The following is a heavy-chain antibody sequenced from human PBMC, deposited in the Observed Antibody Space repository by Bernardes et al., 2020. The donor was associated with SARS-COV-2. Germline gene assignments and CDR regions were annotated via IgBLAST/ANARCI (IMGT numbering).Heavy chain of an antibody. J-gene: IGHJ6*02. CDR3: ARVSDCSANVDGCKYLYNALDV. CDR2: LNGDSAYI. CDR1: GFTFSSFA. D-gene: IGHD2-15*01. Sequence: GSLRLSCIASGFTFSSFAMAWVRQAPGKGLEWVSTLNGDSAYIYYANSVKGRFTISRDNSKNTLYLQMNSLRVDDTAIYYCARVSDCSANVDGCKYLYNALDVWGPGTTVTVSS. V-gene: IGHV3-23*01.